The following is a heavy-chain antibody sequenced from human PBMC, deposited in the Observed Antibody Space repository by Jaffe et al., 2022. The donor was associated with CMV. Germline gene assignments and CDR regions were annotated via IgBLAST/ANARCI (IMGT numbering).Heavy chain of an antibody. CDR1: GGSFSGYY. CDR2: INHSGST. V-gene: IGHV4-34*01. D-gene: IGHD4-17*01. J-gene: IGHJ6*03. CDR3: ARGGKGVDDYGDYPSDYYYYMDV. Sequence: QVQLQQWGAGLLKPSETLSLTCAVYGGSFSGYYWSWIRQPPGKGLEWIGEINHSGSTNYNPSLKSRVTISVDTSKNQFSLKLSSVTAADTAVYYCARGGKGVDDYGDYPSDYYYYMDVWGKGTTVTVSS.